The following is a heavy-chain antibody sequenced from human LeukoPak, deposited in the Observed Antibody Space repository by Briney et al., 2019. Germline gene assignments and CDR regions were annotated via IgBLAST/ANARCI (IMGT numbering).Heavy chain of an antibody. J-gene: IGHJ4*02. CDR2: ISGDGGST. Sequence: GGSLRLSCAASGFTFDDYAMHWVRQAPGKGLEWVSLISGDGGSTYYADSVRGRFTISRDNSKNSLYLQMNSLRTEDTALYYCAKGAVAFGGVIVLFDYWGQGTLVTVSS. CDR1: GFTFDDYA. V-gene: IGHV3-43*02. CDR3: AKGAVAFGGVIVLFDY. D-gene: IGHD3-16*02.